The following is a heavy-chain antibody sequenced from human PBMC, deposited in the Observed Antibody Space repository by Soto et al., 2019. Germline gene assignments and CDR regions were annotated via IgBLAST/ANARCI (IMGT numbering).Heavy chain of an antibody. J-gene: IGHJ3*02. CDR3: AKDFCSSTSCYWSPAFDI. CDR1: GFTFSSYG. CDR2: ISYDGSNK. D-gene: IGHD2-2*01. V-gene: IGHV3-30*18. Sequence: QVQLVESGGGVVQPGRSLRLSCAASGFTFSSYGMHWVRQAPGKGLEWVAVISYDGSNKYYADSMKGRFTISRDNSKNTLYLQMNSLRAEDTAVYYCAKDFCSSTSCYWSPAFDIWGQGTMVTVSS.